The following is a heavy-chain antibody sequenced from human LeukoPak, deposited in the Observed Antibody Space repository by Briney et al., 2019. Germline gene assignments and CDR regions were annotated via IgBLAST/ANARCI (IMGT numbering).Heavy chain of an antibody. CDR3: ARRHGMDV. J-gene: IGHJ6*04. CDR2: ISSSSSYI. V-gene: IGHV3-21*01. Sequence: GLECVSSISSSSSYIFYADSVKGRFTISRDNAKNSLYLQMNSLRAEDTAVYYCARRHGMDVWGKGTTVTVSS.